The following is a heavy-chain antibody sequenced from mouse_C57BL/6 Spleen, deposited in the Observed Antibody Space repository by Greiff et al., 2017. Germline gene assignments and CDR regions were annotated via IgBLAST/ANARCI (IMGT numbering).Heavy chain of an antibody. J-gene: IGHJ2*01. CDR3: ARQGSNYYFDY. CDR2: ISSGGSYT. D-gene: IGHD2-5*01. Sequence: EVHLVESGGDLVKPGGSLKLSCAASGFTFSSYGMSWVRQTPDKRLEWVATISSGGSYTYYPDSVKGRFTLSRDNAKNTLYLQMSSLKSEDTAMYYCARQGSNYYFDYRGQGTTLTVSS. V-gene: IGHV5-6*01. CDR1: GFTFSSYG.